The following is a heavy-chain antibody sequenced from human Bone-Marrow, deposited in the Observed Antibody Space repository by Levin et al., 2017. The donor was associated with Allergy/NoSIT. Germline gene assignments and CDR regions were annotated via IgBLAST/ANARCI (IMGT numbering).Heavy chain of an antibody. CDR2: IYPSDSDT. Sequence: PGGSLRLSCKGSGYSFTSHWIGWVRQMPGKGLEWMGIIYPSDSDTRYSPSFQGQVTISADKSISTAYLQWSSLKASDTAIYYCARHGKTSLRFDAFDIWGQGTMVTVSS. CDR3: ARHGKTSLRFDAFDI. V-gene: IGHV5-51*01. J-gene: IGHJ3*02. CDR1: GYSFTSHW.